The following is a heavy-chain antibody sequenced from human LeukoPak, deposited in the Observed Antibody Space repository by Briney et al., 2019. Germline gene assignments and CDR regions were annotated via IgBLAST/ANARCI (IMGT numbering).Heavy chain of an antibody. D-gene: IGHD6-6*01. Sequence: SETLSLTCTVSGDSISSGDYYWSWIRQPAGKGLEWIGRISSSGSTNYNPSLKSRVTISVDTSKNQFSLKLSSVTAADTAVYYCAKEGLNIATRDFFDSWGQGTLVTVSS. J-gene: IGHJ4*02. CDR3: AKEGLNIATRDFFDS. V-gene: IGHV4-61*02. CDR1: GDSISSGDYY. CDR2: ISSSGST.